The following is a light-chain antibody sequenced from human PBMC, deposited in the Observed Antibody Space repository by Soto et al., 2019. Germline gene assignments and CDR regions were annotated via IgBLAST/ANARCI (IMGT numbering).Light chain of an antibody. CDR1: QTISTW. CDR2: DAS. CDR3: QQYTNTNNPWM. J-gene: IGKJ1*01. Sequence: DIQVTQYTPTLSASVGDRVTITCRASQTISTWMAWYQHKPGKAPXXLXHDASTLQSGVASRFSGSGSGTEFTLIISGLQPDDSATYYCQQYTNTNNPWMFGQGTKVDIK. V-gene: IGKV1-5*01.